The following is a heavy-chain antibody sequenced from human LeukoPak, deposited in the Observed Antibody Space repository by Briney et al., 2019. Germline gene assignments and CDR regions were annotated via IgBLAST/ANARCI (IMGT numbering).Heavy chain of an antibody. CDR2: IYYDGSKK. CDR1: GFTFSDYA. J-gene: IGHJ4*02. V-gene: IGHV3-30-3*01. D-gene: IGHD5-24*01. Sequence: GRSLRLSCVASGFTFSDYAMHWVRQAPGKGLEWVAVIYYDGSKKYYADSVEGRFTISRDNSKNTLYLHMKSLRVEDTAVYYCARGPDGYNSHFDYWGQGALVTVSS. CDR3: ARGPDGYNSHFDY.